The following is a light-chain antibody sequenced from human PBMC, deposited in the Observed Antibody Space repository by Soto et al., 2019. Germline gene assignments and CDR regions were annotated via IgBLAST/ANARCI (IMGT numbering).Light chain of an antibody. CDR3: SSYTTSSTLV. CDR1: SSDVGGYNY. Sequence: QSALTQPASVSGSPGQSITISCTGTSSDVGGYNYVSWYQQHPGKAPKLMIYDVDNRPSGVSNRFSGSKSGNTASLTISGLQAEDEADYYCSSYTTSSTLVLGGGTQLTVL. V-gene: IGLV2-14*01. J-gene: IGLJ2*01. CDR2: DVD.